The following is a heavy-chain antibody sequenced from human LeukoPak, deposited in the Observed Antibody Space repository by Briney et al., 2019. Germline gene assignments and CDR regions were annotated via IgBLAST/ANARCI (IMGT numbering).Heavy chain of an antibody. J-gene: IGHJ4*02. D-gene: IGHD3-22*01. Sequence: GGSLRLSCAASGFTFSSYGMHWVRQAPGKGLEWVAIIWYDGSNKDYADSVKGRFIISRDNSKNTLYLQMNSLRAEDTAVYYCARDNSYDSSGYYYVGIDYWGQGTLVTVSS. V-gene: IGHV3-33*01. CDR2: IWYDGSNK. CDR1: GFTFSSYG. CDR3: ARDNSYDSSGYYYVGIDY.